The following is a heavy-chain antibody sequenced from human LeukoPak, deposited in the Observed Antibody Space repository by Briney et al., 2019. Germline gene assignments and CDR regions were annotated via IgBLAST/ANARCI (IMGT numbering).Heavy chain of an antibody. Sequence: GGSLRLSCAASGFTFSTYSMNWVRQAPGEGVEWVSYISSSTNTIYYADSVKGRFTISRDNAKNSLYLQMNSLRDDDTALYYCARGRVAVAGTTPFDYWGQGTLVTVSS. CDR1: GFTFSTYS. D-gene: IGHD6-19*01. CDR2: ISSSTNTI. CDR3: ARGRVAVAGTTPFDY. J-gene: IGHJ4*02. V-gene: IGHV3-48*02.